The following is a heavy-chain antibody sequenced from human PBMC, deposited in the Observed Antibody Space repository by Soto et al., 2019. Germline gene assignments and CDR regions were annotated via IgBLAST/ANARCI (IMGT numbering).Heavy chain of an antibody. V-gene: IGHV4-30-2*05. CDR2: IYYSGST. J-gene: IGHJ6*02. CDR3: ARDRDYGDYRTYGMDV. CDR1: GGSISSGGYS. Sequence: PSETLSLTCAVSGGSISSGGYSWSWIRQPPGKGLEWIGYIYYSGSTYYNPSLKSRVTISVDTSKNQFSLKLSSVTAADTAVYYCARDRDYGDYRTYGMDVWGQGTTVTVSS. D-gene: IGHD4-17*01.